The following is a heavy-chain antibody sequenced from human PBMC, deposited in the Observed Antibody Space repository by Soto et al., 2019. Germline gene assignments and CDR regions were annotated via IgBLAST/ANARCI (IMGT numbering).Heavy chain of an antibody. D-gene: IGHD5-12*01. CDR3: ARQRDGYNYRYFDY. CDR1: GGSISSGGYY. J-gene: IGHJ4*02. Sequence: QVQLQESGPGLVKPSQTLYLTCTISGGSISSGGYYWSWIRQHRGKGLEWIGYIYYSGSTYYNPSLKSRVTISVDTSKNQFSLKLRSVTAADTAVYYCARQRDGYNYRYFDYWGQGTLVTVSS. V-gene: IGHV4-31*03. CDR2: IYYSGST.